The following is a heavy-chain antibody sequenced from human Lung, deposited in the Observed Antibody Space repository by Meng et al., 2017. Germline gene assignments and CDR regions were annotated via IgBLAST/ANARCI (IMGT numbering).Heavy chain of an antibody. J-gene: IGHJ4*02. CDR2: INPKSGDT. Sequence: QVQRVQSGAELKKPGASVKVSCKPSGYNFPDYYIHWVRRAPGQGLEWMGRINPKSGDTHYAQKFQARVTMTGDTSISTAYMELSGLRSDDTAMYYCARDEDISAAGKLFGDYWGQGTLVTVSS. CDR3: ARDEDISAAGKLFGDY. D-gene: IGHD6-25*01. V-gene: IGHV1-2*06. CDR1: GYNFPDYY.